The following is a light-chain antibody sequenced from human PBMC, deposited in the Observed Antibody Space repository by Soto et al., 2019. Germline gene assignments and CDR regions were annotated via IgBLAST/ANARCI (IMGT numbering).Light chain of an antibody. CDR3: LLGNPSPIT. CDR2: AAS. J-gene: IGKJ5*01. CDR1: HSISSD. Sequence: DIELTQSPSSLSPSVGDRATITCRASHSISSDLNWYQQKPGQAPKLLIYAASSMQSGVPSSFSGSVSETSFTITIRKLQDEDFETYYCLLGNPSPITFGQGTRLEIK. V-gene: IGKV1-39*01.